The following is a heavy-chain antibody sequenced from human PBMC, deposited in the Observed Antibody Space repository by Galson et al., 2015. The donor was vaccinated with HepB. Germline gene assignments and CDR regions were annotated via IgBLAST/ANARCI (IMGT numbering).Heavy chain of an antibody. CDR2: IKTTSEGETT. J-gene: IGHJ4*02. D-gene: IGHD1-26*01. CDR1: GFTFSDAW. Sequence: SLRLSCAASGFTFSDAWMNWVRQVPGKGLEWVGRIKTTSEGETTDYAAPVNGRFTISRDDSRNTLYLQMNSLKTENTAVYYCTTIVGAGQIDFWGQGTLVSVSS. V-gene: IGHV3-15*01. CDR3: TTIVGAGQIDF.